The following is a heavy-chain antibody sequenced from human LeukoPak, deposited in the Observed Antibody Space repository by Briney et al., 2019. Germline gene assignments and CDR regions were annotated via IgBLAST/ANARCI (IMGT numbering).Heavy chain of an antibody. Sequence: GGSLRLSCAASGLSFSSFAMSWVRQGPARGLEWVSSIRGNGETVYADSVKGRFTLSSDSSRNTVYFQLNNLRVEDTAIYYCAKASWVSSTDAVRWGQGTLVTVSS. CDR3: AKASWVSSTDAVR. J-gene: IGHJ4*02. CDR2: IRGNGET. D-gene: IGHD3-16*01. CDR1: GLSFSSFA. V-gene: IGHV3-23*01.